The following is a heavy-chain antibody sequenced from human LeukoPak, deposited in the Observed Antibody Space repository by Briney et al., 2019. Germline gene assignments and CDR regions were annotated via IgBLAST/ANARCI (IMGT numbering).Heavy chain of an antibody. J-gene: IGHJ3*02. CDR2: ILYSGST. V-gene: IGHV4-39*01. CDR3: ARTGFVEVSDHDAFDI. D-gene: IGHD3-16*01. CDR1: GVSISSTAYF. Sequence: KPSETLSLTCTVSGVSISSTAYFWGWIRQPPGKGLEWIGSILYSGSTYNNPSLMSRVTTSVDTSKNQFSLKLSSVTAADTAVYYCARTGFVEVSDHDAFDIWGRGTAVTVSS.